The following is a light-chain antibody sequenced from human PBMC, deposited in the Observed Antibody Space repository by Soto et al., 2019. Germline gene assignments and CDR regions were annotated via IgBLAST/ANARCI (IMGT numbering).Light chain of an antibody. Sequence: EIVLTQSPGTLSLSPGERATLSCRASQSVSSSYLAWYQQKLGQAPRLLIYGASSRATGIPDRFGGSGSGTDFTLTISRLEPEDFAVYYCQQYSSSPRTFGQGTKVDIK. CDR3: QQYSSSPRT. J-gene: IGKJ1*01. CDR1: QSVSSSY. CDR2: GAS. V-gene: IGKV3-20*01.